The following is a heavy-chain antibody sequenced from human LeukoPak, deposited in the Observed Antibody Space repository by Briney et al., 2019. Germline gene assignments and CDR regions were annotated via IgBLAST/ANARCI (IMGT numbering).Heavy chain of an antibody. V-gene: IGHV3-23*01. CDR1: GFTFSSYA. D-gene: IGHD4-17*01. J-gene: IGHJ3*02. Sequence: GGSLRLSCAASGFTFSSYAMSWVRQAPGKGLEWVSAISGSGGSTYYADSVKGRFTISRDNTKKSLYLQMNNLRPEDTGLYSCVRDQGTTVTSYAFDIWGRGTVVTVSS. CDR2: ISGSGGST. CDR3: VRDQGTTVTSYAFDI.